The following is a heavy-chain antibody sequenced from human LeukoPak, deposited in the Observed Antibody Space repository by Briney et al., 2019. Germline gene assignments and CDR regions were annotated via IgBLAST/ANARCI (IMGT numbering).Heavy chain of an antibody. J-gene: IGHJ5*02. D-gene: IGHD2-8*01. CDR1: WLHYKCYA. Sequence: GGSLRLSQAPWWLHYKCYAIRGLRQAPGRGLEWVSLISASGDDTYYAVSVKGRFTISRDNSKILVFLQINSLRVEDTAVYDRWRVVGSSLCTNAVCLIPLFDPWGQGTLVTVSS. CDR3: WRVVGSSLCTNAVCLIPLFDP. CDR2: ISASGDDT. V-gene: IGHV3-23*01.